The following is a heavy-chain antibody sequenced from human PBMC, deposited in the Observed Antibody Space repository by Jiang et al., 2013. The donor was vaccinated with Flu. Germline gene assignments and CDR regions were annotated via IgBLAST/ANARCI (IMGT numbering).Heavy chain of an antibody. Sequence: KPTQTLTLTCSFSGFSLSTSGVGVGWIRQPPGKALEWLALVYWDNNKPYTPSLKNRLTITKDTSKNQVVLTMTNMDPVDTATYYCAHRRLEGGSVTTGFDYWGQGILVTVSS. D-gene: IGHD4-17*01. V-gene: IGHV2-5*02. CDR1: GFSLSTSGVG. J-gene: IGHJ4*02. CDR3: AHRRLEGGSVTTGFDY. CDR2: VYWDNNK.